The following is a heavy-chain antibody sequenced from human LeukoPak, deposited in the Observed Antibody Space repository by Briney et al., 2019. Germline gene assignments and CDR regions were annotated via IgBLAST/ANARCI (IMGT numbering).Heavy chain of an antibody. D-gene: IGHD3-22*01. CDR1: GGSISSYY. V-gene: IGHV4-59*01. Sequence: SETLSLTCTVSGGSISSYYWSWIRQPPGKGLEGIGHIYYSESTNYNPSLKSRVTISVDTSKNQFSLKLSSVTAADTAVYYCAGVPEGDYDSSGYYRPGSWFDPWGQGTLVTVSS. CDR3: AGVPEGDYDSSGYYRPGSWFDP. CDR2: IYYSEST. J-gene: IGHJ5*02.